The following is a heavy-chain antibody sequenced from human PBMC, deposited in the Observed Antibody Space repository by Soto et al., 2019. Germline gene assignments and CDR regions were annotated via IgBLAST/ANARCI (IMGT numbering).Heavy chain of an antibody. CDR2: INNAGNT. V-gene: IGHV3-66*01. J-gene: IGHJ6*02. Sequence: GGSLRLSCAASGFDASVNYMTWVRQAPGKGLEWVSAINNAGNTFFADSVKGRFTISRDDSKNTLYLQMNSLRVEDTAMYYCVRGNYYYGMDVWGQGTAVTVSS. CDR3: VRGNYYYGMDV. CDR1: GFDASVNY.